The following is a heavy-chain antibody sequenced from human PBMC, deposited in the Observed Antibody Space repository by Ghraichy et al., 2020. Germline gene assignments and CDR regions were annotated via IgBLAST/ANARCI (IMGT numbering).Heavy chain of an antibody. D-gene: IGHD6-19*01. CDR3: AAIPHAGGWYGSDY. CDR2: IVVGSGNT. V-gene: IGHV1-58*02. J-gene: IGHJ4*02. Sequence: SVKVSCKASGFTFTSSAMQWVRQARGQRLEWIGWIVVGSGNTNYAQKFQERVTITRDMSTSTAYMELSSLRSEDTAVYYCAAIPHAGGWYGSDYWGQGTLVTVSS. CDR1: GFTFTSSA.